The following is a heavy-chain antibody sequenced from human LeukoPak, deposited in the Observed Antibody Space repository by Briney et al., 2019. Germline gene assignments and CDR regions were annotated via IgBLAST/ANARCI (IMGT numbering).Heavy chain of an antibody. CDR2: INHSGST. CDR3: ARNPVLRYFDWSRRTHYGMDV. V-gene: IGHV4-34*01. Sequence: EPSETLSLTCAVYGVSFSGYYWSWIRQPPGKGLEWIGEINHSGSTNYNPSFKSRVTISVDTSKNQFSLKLSSVTAADTAVYYCARNPVLRYFDWSRRTHYGMDVWGQGTTVTVSS. J-gene: IGHJ6*02. CDR1: GVSFSGYY. D-gene: IGHD3-9*01.